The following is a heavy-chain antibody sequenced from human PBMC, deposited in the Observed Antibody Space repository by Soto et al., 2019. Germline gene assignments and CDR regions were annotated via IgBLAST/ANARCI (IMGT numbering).Heavy chain of an antibody. J-gene: IGHJ6*02. CDR1: GGSIISGDYY. V-gene: IGHV4-30-4*08. CDR2: IYYSGDT. Sequence: PSETLSLTCTVSGGSIISGDYYWSWIRQPPGKGLEWIGYIYYSGDTSYNPSLKSRVTISIDTSKNQFSLKLSSVTAADTAFYCAREGALLFGGNSDYYYTMDVWGQGTTVTVSS. D-gene: IGHD2-21*02. CDR3: AREGALLFGGNSDYYYTMDV.